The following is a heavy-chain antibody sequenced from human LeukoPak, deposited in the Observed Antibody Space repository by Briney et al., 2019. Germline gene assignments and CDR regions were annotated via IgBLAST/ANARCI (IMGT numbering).Heavy chain of an antibody. V-gene: IGHV3-23*01. J-gene: IGHJ6*03. CDR3: ARVWGVFRVANYYMDV. CDR1: GFTFSSYA. D-gene: IGHD3-16*01. Sequence: PGGSLRLSCAASGFTFSSYAMSWVRQAPGKGLEWVSAISGSGGSTYYADSVKGRFTISRDNAKNSLYLQMNSLRAEDTAVYYCARVWGVFRVANYYMDVWGKGTTVTVSS. CDR2: ISGSGGST.